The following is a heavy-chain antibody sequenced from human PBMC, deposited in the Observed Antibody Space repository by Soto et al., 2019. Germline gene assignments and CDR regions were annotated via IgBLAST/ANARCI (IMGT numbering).Heavy chain of an antibody. CDR1: GFTFSSYA. V-gene: IGHV3-23*01. CDR3: AKIFRYGDPEY. CDR2: ISVSGDST. Sequence: EVQLLESGGGLVQPGGSLRLSCAASGFTFSSYAMSWVRQAPGKGLEWVSGISVSGDSTYYAGSVKGRFTISRDNSKSTRYLNMISLRAEDTAVYYCAKIFRYGDPEYWGQGALVTVSS. D-gene: IGHD2-21*02. J-gene: IGHJ4*02.